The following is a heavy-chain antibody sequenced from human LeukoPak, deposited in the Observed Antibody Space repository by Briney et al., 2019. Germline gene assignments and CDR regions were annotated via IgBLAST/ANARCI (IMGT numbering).Heavy chain of an antibody. J-gene: IGHJ3*02. Sequence: SVKVSCKASGGTFSSYAISWVRQAPGQGLEWMGGIIPIFGTANYAQKFQGRVTITTDESTSTAYMELSSLRSEDTAVYYCARTSGELNDAFDIWGPGTMVTVSS. D-gene: IGHD3-16*01. CDR2: IIPIFGTA. CDR1: GGTFSSYA. CDR3: ARTSGELNDAFDI. V-gene: IGHV1-69*05.